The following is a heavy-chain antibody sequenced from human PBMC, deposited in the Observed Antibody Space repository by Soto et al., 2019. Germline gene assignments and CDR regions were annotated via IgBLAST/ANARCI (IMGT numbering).Heavy chain of an antibody. CDR3: ARAGIFGVVIMREKQAFDY. D-gene: IGHD3-3*01. CDR1: GGSISSYY. CDR2: IYTSGST. V-gene: IGHV4-4*07. J-gene: IGHJ4*02. Sequence: SETLSLTCTVSGGSISSYYWSWIRQPAGKGLEWIGRIYTSGSTNYNPSLKSRATMSVDTSKNQFSLKLSSVTAADTAVYYCARAGIFGVVIMREKQAFDYWGQGTLVTVSS.